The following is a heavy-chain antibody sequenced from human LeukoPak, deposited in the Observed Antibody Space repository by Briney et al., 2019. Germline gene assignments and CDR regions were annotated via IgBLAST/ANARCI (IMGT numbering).Heavy chain of an antibody. V-gene: IGHV3-23*01. D-gene: IGHD3-22*01. CDR2: ISGSGDNT. J-gene: IGHJ3*02. CDR3: AIGLLFTIIVVVNADAFDI. CDR1: GFTFSSYA. Sequence: GGSLRLSCAACGFTFSSYAMSWVRQGPGKGLEWVSAISGSGDNTYYADSVKGRFTISRDNSKNTLYLQMSSLRAEDTAVYYCAIGLLFTIIVVVNADAFDIWGQGTMVTVSS.